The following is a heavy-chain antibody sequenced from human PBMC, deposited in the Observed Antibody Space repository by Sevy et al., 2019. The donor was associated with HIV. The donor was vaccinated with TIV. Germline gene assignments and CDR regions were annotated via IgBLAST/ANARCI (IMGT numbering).Heavy chain of an antibody. Sequence: GGSLRLSCAASGFTVSSHYMTWVRQAPGKGLEWVSGIYSGGGTYYADSVKGRVTISRDTSKNTLYLQIKSLRAEDTAVYYCARGGLYGAKVGYYFDYWGQGTLVTVSS. D-gene: IGHD4-17*01. V-gene: IGHV3-53*01. CDR2: IYSGGGT. CDR3: ARGGLYGAKVGYYFDY. CDR1: GFTVSSHY. J-gene: IGHJ4*02.